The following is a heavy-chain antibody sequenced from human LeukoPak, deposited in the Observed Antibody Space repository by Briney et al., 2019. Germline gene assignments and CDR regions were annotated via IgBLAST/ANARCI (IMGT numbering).Heavy chain of an antibody. CDR3: ARDFKDDYYDSSGYYFDY. Sequence: GGSLRLFCAASGFTFSDYYMSWIRQAPGKGLEWVSYISGSGSTIYYADSVKGRFTISRDNAKNSLYLQMNSLRAEDTAAYYCARDFKDDYYDSSGYYFDYWGQGTLVTVSS. J-gene: IGHJ4*02. CDR1: GFTFSDYY. D-gene: IGHD3-22*01. V-gene: IGHV3-11*01. CDR2: ISGSGSTI.